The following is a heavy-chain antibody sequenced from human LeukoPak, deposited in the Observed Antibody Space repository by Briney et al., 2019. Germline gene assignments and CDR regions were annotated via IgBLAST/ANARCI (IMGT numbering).Heavy chain of an antibody. CDR3: ASLGKVGATAWFDP. J-gene: IGHJ5*02. Sequence: SETLSLTCAVYGGSFSGYYWSWIRQPPGKGLEWIGEINHSGSTNYNPSLKSRVTISVDTSKNQFSLKLSSVTAADTAVYYCASLGKVGATAWFDPWGQGTLVTVSS. CDR1: GGSFSGYY. D-gene: IGHD1-26*01. CDR2: INHSGST. V-gene: IGHV4-34*01.